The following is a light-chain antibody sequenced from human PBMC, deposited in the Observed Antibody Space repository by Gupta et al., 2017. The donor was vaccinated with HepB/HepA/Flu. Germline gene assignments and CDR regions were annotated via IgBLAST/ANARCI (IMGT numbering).Light chain of an antibody. J-gene: IGKJ2*01. CDR1: QSSSSH. CDR2: DAS. Sequence: DIQMTQSPSSLSASVGDRVTITCRASQSSSSHLNWYQQTPGKAPKVLIYDASTLQSGVPSRFSGRGSGTDFTLTISSLHPEDFASYYCQQNYNSPHTFGQGTKLEIK. V-gene: IGKV1-39*01. CDR3: QQNYNSPHT.